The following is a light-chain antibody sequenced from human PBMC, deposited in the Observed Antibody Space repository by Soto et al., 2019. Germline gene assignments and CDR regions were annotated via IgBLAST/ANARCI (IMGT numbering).Light chain of an antibody. CDR3: QQTNSFPYT. CDR2: AAS. V-gene: IGKV1D-12*01. Sequence: DIQMTQSPSSVSASVGDRVAITCRASQGITNRLAWYQQKPGKAPNLLIFAASSLQGAVPSRFSGRGSGTDFTLTISSLQPEDFATYYCQQTNSFPYTFGQGTKVDIK. J-gene: IGKJ2*01. CDR1: QGITNR.